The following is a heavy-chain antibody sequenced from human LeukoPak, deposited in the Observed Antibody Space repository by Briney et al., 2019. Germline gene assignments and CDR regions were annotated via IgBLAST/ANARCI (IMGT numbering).Heavy chain of an antibody. CDR1: GFTFSSYA. Sequence: GGSLRLSCAASGFTFSSYAMSWVRQAPGKGLEWVAFIRYDGSNKYYADSVKGRFTISRDNSKNTLYLQMNSLRAEDTAVYYCAKAEPVYYYMDVWGKGTTVTVSS. J-gene: IGHJ6*03. CDR3: AKAEPVYYYMDV. CDR2: IRYDGSNK. V-gene: IGHV3-30*02.